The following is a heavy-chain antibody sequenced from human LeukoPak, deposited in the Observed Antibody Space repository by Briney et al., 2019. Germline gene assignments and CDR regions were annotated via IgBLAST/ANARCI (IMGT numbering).Heavy chain of an antibody. CDR1: GFTFSSYA. D-gene: IGHD3-3*01. V-gene: IGHV3-23*01. J-gene: IGHJ6*03. CDR3: AKRNDFWSGPYYYYMDV. Sequence: PGGSLRLSCAASGFTFSSYAMSWVRQAPGKGLEWVSAISGSGGSTYYADSVKGRFTISRDNAKNTLYLQMNSLRAEDTAVYYCAKRNDFWSGPYYYYMDVWGKGTTVTVSS. CDR2: ISGSGGST.